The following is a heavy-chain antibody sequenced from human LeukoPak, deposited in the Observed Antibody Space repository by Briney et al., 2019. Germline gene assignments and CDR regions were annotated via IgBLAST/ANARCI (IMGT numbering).Heavy chain of an antibody. CDR1: GGSISSSSYY. D-gene: IGHD3-3*01. CDR3: ARGPNDFWSGYTRPRASYYYYMDV. Sequence: ASETLSLTCTVSGGSISSSSYYWGWIRQPPGKGLEWIGSIYYSGSTYYNPSLKSRVTISVDTSKNQFSLKLSSVTAADTAVYYCARGPNDFWSGYTRPRASYYYYMDVWGKGTTVTVSS. CDR2: IYYSGST. V-gene: IGHV4-39*07. J-gene: IGHJ6*03.